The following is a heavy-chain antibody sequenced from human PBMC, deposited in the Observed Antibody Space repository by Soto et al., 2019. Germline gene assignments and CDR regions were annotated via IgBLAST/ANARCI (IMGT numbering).Heavy chain of an antibody. V-gene: IGHV1-18*01. Sequence: GASVKVSCKASGYSFSSFGISWVRRAPGQGLEWMGWISGENTHTNYAQKFQGRVTMTTDTSTGTAYMELRSLTSDDTAVYYCARDRPGISVIRGVKTYNYFDPWGQGTLVTVSS. CDR3: ARDRPGISVIRGVKTYNYFDP. J-gene: IGHJ5*02. D-gene: IGHD3-10*01. CDR1: GYSFSSFG. CDR2: ISGENTHT.